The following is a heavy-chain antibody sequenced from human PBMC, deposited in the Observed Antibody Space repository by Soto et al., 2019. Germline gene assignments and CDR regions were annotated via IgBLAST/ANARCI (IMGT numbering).Heavy chain of an antibody. J-gene: IGHJ5*02. V-gene: IGHV1-2*04. Sequence: QLVQSGAEVKEPGASVKVSCKTSGYTFIDYYIHWVRQAPGQGLEWMGWINPKTGGTNYAQKFQDWVNMTRATSISAAYLELSRLTYDDTAVYDCALASGTSGANWLDPWGQGTLVTVSS. CDR1: GYTFIDYY. D-gene: IGHD1-26*01. CDR3: ALASGTSGANWLDP. CDR2: INPKTGGT.